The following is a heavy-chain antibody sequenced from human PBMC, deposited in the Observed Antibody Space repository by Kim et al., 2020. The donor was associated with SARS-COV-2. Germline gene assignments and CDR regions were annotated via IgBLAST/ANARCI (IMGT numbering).Heavy chain of an antibody. CDR2: INGAGGLR. Sequence: GGSLRLSCKASGFTFSSFAMTWVRQLPGKGLEWLSVINGAGGLRFYADSVKGRFTISRDNANNTLYLQMNSLSVDDTAVYYCAKVFRDGALDIPNYFDLWREGTLVSVS. D-gene: IGHD2-21*01. CDR1: GFTFSSFA. J-gene: IGHJ4*02. CDR3: AKVFRDGALDIPNYFDL. V-gene: IGHV3-23*01.